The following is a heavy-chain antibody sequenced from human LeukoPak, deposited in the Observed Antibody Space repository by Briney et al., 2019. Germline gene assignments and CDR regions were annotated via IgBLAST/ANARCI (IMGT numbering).Heavy chain of an antibody. CDR1: GGSFSGYY. V-gene: IGHV4-34*01. D-gene: IGHD4-17*01. CDR2: INHSGST. CDR3: ARAPYGDYVGVYFDY. Sequence: PSETLSLTCAVYGGSFSGYYWSWIRQPPGKGLERIGEINHSGSTNYNPSLKSRVTISVDTSKNQFSLKLSSVTAADTAVYYCARAPYGDYVGVYFDYWGQGTLVTVSS. J-gene: IGHJ4*02.